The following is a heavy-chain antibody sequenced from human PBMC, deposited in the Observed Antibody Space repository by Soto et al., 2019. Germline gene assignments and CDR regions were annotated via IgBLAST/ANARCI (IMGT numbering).Heavy chain of an antibody. CDR2: ISRTSDFI. J-gene: IGHJ6*02. Sequence: LRLSCAASGFTFNTYSMNWVRQAPGKGLEWVSSISRTSDFIYYADSVKGRFTISRDNSKNTLYLQMNSLRAEDTAVYYCAKEKTINGYGMDVWGQGTTVTVSS. D-gene: IGHD3-9*01. V-gene: IGHV3-21*01. CDR3: AKEKTINGYGMDV. CDR1: GFTFNTYS.